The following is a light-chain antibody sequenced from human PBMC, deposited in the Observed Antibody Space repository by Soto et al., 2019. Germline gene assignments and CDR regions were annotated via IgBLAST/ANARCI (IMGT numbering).Light chain of an antibody. Sequence: QLGLTQPPSVSGAPGQRVTISCTESSSNIGAGYDVHWYQQLPGTAPKLLIYGNSNRPSGVPDRFSGSKSGTSASLAITGLQAEDEADYYCQSYDSSLSGWVFGGGTKLTVL. CDR2: GNS. CDR3: QSYDSSLSGWV. J-gene: IGLJ3*02. V-gene: IGLV1-40*01. CDR1: SSNIGAGYD.